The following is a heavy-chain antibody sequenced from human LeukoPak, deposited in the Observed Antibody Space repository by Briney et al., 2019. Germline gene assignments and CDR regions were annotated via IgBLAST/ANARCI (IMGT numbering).Heavy chain of an antibody. CDR1: GFTFSTYS. J-gene: IGHJ4*02. V-gene: IGHV3-48*01. D-gene: IGHD2-2*01. Sequence: PGGSLRLSCAASGFTFSTYSMNWVRQAPGKGLEWVSYISSSSTIYYADSVKGRFTISRDNAKNSLYLQMNSLRAEDTAVYYCAESQPAAKSYFDYWGQGTLVTVSS. CDR2: ISSSSTI. CDR3: AESQPAAKSYFDY.